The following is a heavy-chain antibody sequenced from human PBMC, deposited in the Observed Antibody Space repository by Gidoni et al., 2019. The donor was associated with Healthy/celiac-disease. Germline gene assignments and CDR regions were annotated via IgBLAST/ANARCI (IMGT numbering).Heavy chain of an antibody. J-gene: IGHJ3*02. CDR1: GGAISSSNW. CDR3: ARDFGDPRAFDI. CDR2: IYHSGST. V-gene: IGHV4-4*02. Sequence: CAVSGGAISSSNWLSWVRQPPGKGLEWIGEIYHSGSTNYNPSLKSRVTISVDKSKNQFSLKLISVTAADTAVYYCARDFGDPRAFDIWGQGTMVTVSS. D-gene: IGHD3-16*01.